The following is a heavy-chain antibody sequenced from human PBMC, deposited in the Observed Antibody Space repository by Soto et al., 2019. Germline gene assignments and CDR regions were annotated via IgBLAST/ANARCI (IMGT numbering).Heavy chain of an antibody. CDR2: IWYNGNKK. V-gene: IGHV3-33*01. D-gene: IGHD3-22*01. CDR3: ARDRDHFDTSGYYYNFDY. Sequence: LRLSCAASGFTFSSYGIHWVRQAPGKGLEWLAVIWYNGNKKYYADSVKGRFTISRDNSKNTVYLQMNSLRAEDTAVYYCARDRDHFDTSGYYYNFDYWGQGTLVTVSS. CDR1: GFTFSSYG. J-gene: IGHJ4*02.